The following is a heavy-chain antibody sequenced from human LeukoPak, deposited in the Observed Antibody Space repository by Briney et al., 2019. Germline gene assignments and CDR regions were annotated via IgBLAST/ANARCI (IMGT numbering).Heavy chain of an antibody. J-gene: IGHJ1*01. CDR3: AGAGYRGRDWGL. Sequence: SETLSLTCTVSGASLGTYYWTWIRQPPGKGLELIGYVYHNENTRYSPSLNSRVTFSVDTSKNQFSLKLQSVTAADTAVYYCAGAGYRGRDWGLRGQGAPVTVSS. D-gene: IGHD5-12*01. V-gene: IGHV4-59*01. CDR2: VYHNENT. CDR1: GASLGTYY.